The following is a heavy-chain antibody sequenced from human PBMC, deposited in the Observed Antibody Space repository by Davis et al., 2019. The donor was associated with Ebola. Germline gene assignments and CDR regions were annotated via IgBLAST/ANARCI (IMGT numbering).Heavy chain of an antibody. CDR1: GGTFSSYA. CDR2: IIPIFGTA. CDR3: ARENGDYYSYFDY. Sequence: SVKVSCKASGGTFSSYAISWVRQAPGQGLEWMGGIIPIFGTANYAQKFQGRVTITADESTNTAYMELSSLRSEDTAVYYCARENGDYYSYFDYWGQGTLVTVSS. V-gene: IGHV1-69*13. D-gene: IGHD4-17*01. J-gene: IGHJ4*02.